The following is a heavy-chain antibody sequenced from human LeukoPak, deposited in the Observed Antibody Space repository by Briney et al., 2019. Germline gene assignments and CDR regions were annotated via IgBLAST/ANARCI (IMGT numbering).Heavy chain of an antibody. Sequence: SETLSLTCTVSGGSISSYYWSWIRQPPGKGLEWIGYIYYSGSTYYNPSLKSRVTISVDTSKNQFSLKLSSVTAADTAVYYCARATRYYMDVWGKGTTVTVSS. J-gene: IGHJ6*03. CDR2: IYYSGST. CDR3: ARATRYYMDV. D-gene: IGHD1-14*01. CDR1: GGSISSYY. V-gene: IGHV4-59*12.